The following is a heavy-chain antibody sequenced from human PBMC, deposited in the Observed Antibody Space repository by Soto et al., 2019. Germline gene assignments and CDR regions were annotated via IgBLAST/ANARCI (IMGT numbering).Heavy chain of an antibody. Sequence: QITLKESGPPLVKPTQTLTLTCTFSGFSLTTSGVGVGWIRQPPGKALEWLALIYWDDDKRYRPSLKSRLTITKDTSKNQVVLTMTNMDPEDTATYYCAHRRLRIAARDDTYDIWGQGTMVIVS. CDR1: GFSLTTSGVG. V-gene: IGHV2-5*02. J-gene: IGHJ3*02. CDR2: IYWDDDK. D-gene: IGHD2-15*01. CDR3: AHRRLRIAARDDTYDI.